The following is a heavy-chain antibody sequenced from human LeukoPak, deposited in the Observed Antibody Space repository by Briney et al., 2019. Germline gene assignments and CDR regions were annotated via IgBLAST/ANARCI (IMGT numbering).Heavy chain of an antibody. Sequence: GGSLRLPCAVSGFTYSSLAMSGARQPPGKALEWVSAISGSGGSTYYADSVKGRFTISRDNSKNTLYLQMNSLRAEDTAVYYCAKGSEEGRYTDYWGQGTLVTVSS. CDR1: GFTYSSLA. J-gene: IGHJ4*02. D-gene: IGHD5-24*01. V-gene: IGHV3-23*01. CDR3: AKGSEEGRYTDY. CDR2: ISGSGGST.